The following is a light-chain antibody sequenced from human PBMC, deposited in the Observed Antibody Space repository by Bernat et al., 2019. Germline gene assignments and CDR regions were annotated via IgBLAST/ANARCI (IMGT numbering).Light chain of an antibody. CDR2: SNN. CDR1: SCNIGINT. Sequence: QSVLTQPPSASGTPGQRVTISCSGSSCNIGINTVNWFQQLPGTGPKLLIFSNNQRPSGVPDRFSGSKSGTSASLASSGLQSEDEADYYCAARDDSLNAVVFGGGTKLTVL. CDR3: AARDDSLNAVV. J-gene: IGLJ2*01. V-gene: IGLV1-44*01.